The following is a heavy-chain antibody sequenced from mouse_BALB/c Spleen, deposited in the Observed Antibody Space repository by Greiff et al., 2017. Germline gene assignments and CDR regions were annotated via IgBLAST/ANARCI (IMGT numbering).Heavy chain of an antibody. D-gene: IGHD1-1*01. Sequence: VQLQQPGAELVKPGASVKMSCKASGYTFTSYWMHWVKQRPGQGLEWIGVIDPSDSYTSYNQKFKGKATLTVDTSSSTAYMQLSSLTSEDSAVYYCTTYGSSSFAYWGQGTLVTVSA. CDR3: TTYGSSSFAY. J-gene: IGHJ3*01. CDR1: GYTFTSYW. CDR2: IDPSDSYT. V-gene: IGHV1S127*01.